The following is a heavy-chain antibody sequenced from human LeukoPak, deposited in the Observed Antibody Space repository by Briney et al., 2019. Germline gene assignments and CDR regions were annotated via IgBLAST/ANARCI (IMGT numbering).Heavy chain of an antibody. V-gene: IGHV4-4*07. Sequence: KPSETLSLTWTVSGGSISSYSWSWIRQPAGKGLEWIGRIYSSGSTDYNPSLRSRVTMSVDTSKNQLHLKVNSVTAADTAVYYCALGRLVPYFQHWGQGTLVAVSS. CDR2: IYSSGST. CDR3: ALGRLVPYFQH. D-gene: IGHD6-6*01. J-gene: IGHJ1*01. CDR1: GGSISSYS.